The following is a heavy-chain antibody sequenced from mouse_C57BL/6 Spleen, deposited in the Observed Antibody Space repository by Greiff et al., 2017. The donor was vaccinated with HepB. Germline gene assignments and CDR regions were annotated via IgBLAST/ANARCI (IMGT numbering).Heavy chain of an antibody. J-gene: IGHJ4*01. CDR1: GYTFTSYW. Sequence: QVQLQQPGAELVRPGSSVKLSCKASGYTFTSYWMHWVKQRPIQGLEWIGNIDPSDSETHYNQKFKDKATLTVDKSSSTAYMQLSSLTSEDSAVYYCARALDGYYAMDYWDQGTSVTVSS. CDR2: IDPSDSET. D-gene: IGHD2-3*01. CDR3: ARALDGYYAMDY. V-gene: IGHV1-52*01.